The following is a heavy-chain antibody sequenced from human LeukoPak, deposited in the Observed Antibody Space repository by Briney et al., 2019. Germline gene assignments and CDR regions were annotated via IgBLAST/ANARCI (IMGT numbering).Heavy chain of an antibody. CDR3: ARRTGSLSFDY. Sequence: SETLSLTCTVSGGSISRYYWSWIRQPPGKGLEWIGFIYSSGTTNYNPSLKSRVTISVDTSKNQFSLKVNSVTAADTAVYYCARRTGSLSFDYWGQGTLVTVSS. J-gene: IGHJ4*02. D-gene: IGHD1-26*01. CDR1: GGSISRYY. V-gene: IGHV4-59*08. CDR2: IYSSGTT.